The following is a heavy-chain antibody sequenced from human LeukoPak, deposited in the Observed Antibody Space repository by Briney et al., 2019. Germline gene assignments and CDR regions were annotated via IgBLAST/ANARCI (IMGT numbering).Heavy chain of an antibody. D-gene: IGHD3-22*01. CDR3: ARRHYYDSSGYSYFDY. CDR1: GYSFTNYW. CDR2: IYPGDSDT. Sequence: GESLQISCKGSGYSFTNYWIGWVRQMPGKGLEWMGIIYPGDSDTRYSPSFQGQVTISADKSISTAYLQWSSLKASDTAMYYCARRHYYDSSGYSYFDYWGQGTLVTVSS. V-gene: IGHV5-51*01. J-gene: IGHJ4*02.